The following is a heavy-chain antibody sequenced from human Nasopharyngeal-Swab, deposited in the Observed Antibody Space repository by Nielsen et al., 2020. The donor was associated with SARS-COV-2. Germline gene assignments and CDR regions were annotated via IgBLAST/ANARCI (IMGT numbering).Heavy chain of an antibody. CDR1: GFTFNIYA. CDR3: AKDDVVRGDAFDI. CDR2: ISASGGST. Sequence: GDSLKISCIASGFTFNIYAMAWVRRTPGRGLQWVSGISASGGSTYYTDSVKGRFAVSRDNSRNTLYLQMHSLRVEDTALYYCAKDDVVRGDAFDIWGQGTMVTVSS. V-gene: IGHV3-23*01. D-gene: IGHD3-10*01. J-gene: IGHJ3*02.